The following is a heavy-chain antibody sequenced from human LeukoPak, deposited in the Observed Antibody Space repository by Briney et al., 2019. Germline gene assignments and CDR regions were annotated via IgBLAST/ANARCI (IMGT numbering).Heavy chain of an antibody. D-gene: IGHD2-15*01. CDR2: MNQDGSEK. CDR1: GFTFSNYW. J-gene: IGHJ4*02. Sequence: GGSLRLSCVASGFTFSNYWMRWVRQAPGKGLEWVATMNQDGSEKYYVGSVTGRFTISRDNAKNSLYLQMSGLRTEDTAVYYCARDLSGPSFYWGQGTLVTVSS. CDR3: ARDLSGPSFY. V-gene: IGHV3-7*01.